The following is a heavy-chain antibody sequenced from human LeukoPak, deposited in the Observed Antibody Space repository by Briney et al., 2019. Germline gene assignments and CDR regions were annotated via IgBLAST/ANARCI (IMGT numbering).Heavy chain of an antibody. CDR1: GGSISSSSYY. V-gene: IGHV4-39*07. CDR2: IYYSGST. D-gene: IGHD1-7*01. CDR3: ARLMPGTTGFWFDP. J-gene: IGHJ5*02. Sequence: SETLSLTCTVSGGSISSSSYYWGWIRQPPGKGLEWIGSIYYSGSTYYNPSLKSRVTISVDTSKNQFSLKLSSVTAADTAVYYCARLMPGTTGFWFDPWGQGTLVTVSS.